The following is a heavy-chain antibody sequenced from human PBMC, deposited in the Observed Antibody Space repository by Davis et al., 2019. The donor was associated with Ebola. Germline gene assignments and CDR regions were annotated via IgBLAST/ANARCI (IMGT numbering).Heavy chain of an antibody. CDR2: ISAYNGNT. D-gene: IGHD2-15*01. CDR3: ARDLVVSPWDY. V-gene: IGHV1-18*01. CDR1: GYTFSTYG. Sequence: ASVKVSCKASGYTFSTYGLHWVRQAPGQGLEWMGWISAYNGNTNYAQKLQGRVTMTTDTSTSTAYMELRSLRSDDTAVYYCARDLVVSPWDYWGQGTLVTVSS. J-gene: IGHJ4*02.